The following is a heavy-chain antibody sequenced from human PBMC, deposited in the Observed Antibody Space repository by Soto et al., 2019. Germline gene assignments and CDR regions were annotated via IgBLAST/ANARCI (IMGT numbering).Heavy chain of an antibody. CDR2: VNPNSGGT. J-gene: IGHJ4*02. CDR3: ARSAMVRGVMIDY. CDR1: GYTFTGYY. V-gene: IGHV1-2*04. D-gene: IGHD3-10*01. Sequence: ASVKVSCKASGYTFTGYYMHWVRQAPGQGLEWMGWVNPNSGGTNYAQKFQGWVTMTRDTSISTAYMELSRLRSDDTAVYYCARSAMVRGVMIDYWGQGTLVTVSS.